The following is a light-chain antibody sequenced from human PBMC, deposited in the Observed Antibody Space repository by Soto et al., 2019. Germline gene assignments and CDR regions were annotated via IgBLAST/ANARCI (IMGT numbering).Light chain of an antibody. CDR3: CSYAGSSYV. J-gene: IGLJ1*01. CDR2: DVT. V-gene: IGLV2-11*01. Sequence: QSALTQPRSVSGSPGQSVTISCTGTSLDVGGFDYVSWYQQHPGKAPTLIIYDVTQRPSGVPDRFSGFKSGNTASLTISGLQAEDEADYYCCSYAGSSYVFGTGTKVTVL. CDR1: SLDVGGFDY.